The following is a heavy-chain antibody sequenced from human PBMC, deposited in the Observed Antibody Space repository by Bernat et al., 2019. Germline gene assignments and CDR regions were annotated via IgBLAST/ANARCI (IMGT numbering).Heavy chain of an antibody. CDR1: GFTFRSYW. CDR2: IKQDGSEK. V-gene: IGHV3-7*01. J-gene: IGHJ4*02. CDR3: AREHSYYSGLVDC. Sequence: EVQLVESGGGLVQPGGSLRLSCVASGFTFRSYWMNWVRQAPGKGLEWAANIKQDGSEKYYVDSVKGRFTISRDNAKNSLYLQMNSLRAEDTAVYYCAREHSYYSGLVDCWGQGTLVTVSS. D-gene: IGHD3-10*01.